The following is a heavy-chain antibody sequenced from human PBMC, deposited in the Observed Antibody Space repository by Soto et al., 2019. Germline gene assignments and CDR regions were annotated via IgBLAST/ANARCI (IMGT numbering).Heavy chain of an antibody. J-gene: IGHJ4*02. V-gene: IGHV4-34*01. D-gene: IGHD2-8*02. CDR2: INHSGST. CDR3: ERDKITGLFDY. Sequence: SETLSLTCAVYGGSFSGYYWTWTRQPPGTGLEWIGEINHSGSTNYNPSLKSRVTISVDTSKNQFSLKLASVTAADTAVYYCERDKITGLFDYWGQGTLVTVSS. CDR1: GGSFSGYY.